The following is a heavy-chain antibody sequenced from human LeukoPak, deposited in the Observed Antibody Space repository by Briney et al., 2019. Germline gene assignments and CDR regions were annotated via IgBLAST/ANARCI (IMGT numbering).Heavy chain of an antibody. CDR2: IYISGST. D-gene: IGHD1-26*01. Sequence: SQTLSLTCTLSARSISSGSYYCSWLRQPAVKGLEWIGRIYISGSTNYNPCLKSRVTISVDTSNNQFSLKLSSGSPAGTVVYYCAAGSYGYWFLDLWGRGTLVTVSS. CDR3: AAGSYGYWFLDL. J-gene: IGHJ2*01. V-gene: IGHV4-61*02. CDR1: ARSISSGSYY.